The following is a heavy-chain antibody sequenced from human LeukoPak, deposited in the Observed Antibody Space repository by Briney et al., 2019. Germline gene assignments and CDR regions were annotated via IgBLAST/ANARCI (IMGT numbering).Heavy chain of an antibody. Sequence: PGGSLRLSCAASGFTVSSNNMSWVRQAPGKGLEWVSVIYSGGSTYYADSVKGRFTISRDNSKNTLYLQMNSLRAEDTAVYYCARDRSECSGGSCYSGRFDYWGQGTLVTVSS. CDR3: ARDRSECSGGSCYSGRFDY. CDR1: GFTVSSNN. J-gene: IGHJ4*02. V-gene: IGHV3-53*01. CDR2: IYSGGST. D-gene: IGHD2-15*01.